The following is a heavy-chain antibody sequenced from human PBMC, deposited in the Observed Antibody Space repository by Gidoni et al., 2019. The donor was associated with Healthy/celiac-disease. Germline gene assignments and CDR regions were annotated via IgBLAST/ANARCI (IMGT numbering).Heavy chain of an antibody. CDR2: MNPNSGNT. CDR3: ARSPTTMVRGVIRRGWFDP. J-gene: IGHJ5*02. CDR1: GYTFTSYD. Sequence: QVQLVQSGAEVKKPGASVTVSCKASGYTFTSYDINWVRQATGQGLEWMGWMNPNSGNTGYAQKFQGRVTMTRNTSISTAYMELSSLRSEDTAVYYCARSPTTMVRGVIRRGWFDPWGQGTLVTVSS. V-gene: IGHV1-8*01. D-gene: IGHD3-10*01.